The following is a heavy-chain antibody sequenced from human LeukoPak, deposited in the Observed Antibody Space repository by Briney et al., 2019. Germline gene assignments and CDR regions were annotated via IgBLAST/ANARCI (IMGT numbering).Heavy chain of an antibody. CDR2: IDGDGSFT. CDR1: GFTFSTYW. J-gene: IGHJ6*02. Sequence: PGGSLRLSCAASGFTFSTYWMHWVRQVPGKGLVWVSGIDGDGSFTTYADSVKDRCTVSRDSAKNTLYLQMNSLRAEDTAVYYCARGRYYDMDVWGQGTTVTVSS. V-gene: IGHV3-74*01. CDR3: ARGRYYDMDV.